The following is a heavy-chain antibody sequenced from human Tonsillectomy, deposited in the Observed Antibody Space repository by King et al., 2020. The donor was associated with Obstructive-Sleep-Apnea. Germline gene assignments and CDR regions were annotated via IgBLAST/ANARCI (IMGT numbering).Heavy chain of an antibody. CDR2: MNPKSGNT. Sequence: QLVQSGAEVKKPGASVKVSCKASGYTFTSYDITWVRQATGQGLEWMGWMNPKSGNTGYAQKFQGRVTMTRNDSISTAYMELSSLGSEDTAVYYCATRRGAGNSDFWGQGTLVTVSS. J-gene: IGHJ4*02. D-gene: IGHD2/OR15-2a*01. CDR3: ATRRGAGNSDF. CDR1: GYTFTSYD. V-gene: IGHV1-8*01.